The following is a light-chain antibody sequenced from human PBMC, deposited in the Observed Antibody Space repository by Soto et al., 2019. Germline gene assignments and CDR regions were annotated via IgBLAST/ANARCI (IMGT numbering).Light chain of an antibody. J-gene: IGKJ5*01. Sequence: VLKQSPGTLSLSPEESATLSCRASQTVSITYLTWYQQKPGQAPRLLIFGASKRATGIPDRFSGSGSGRDFTLTISGLEPEDFAVYYCQQYGSSPLISFGQGTRLEIK. CDR1: QTVSITY. CDR2: GAS. V-gene: IGKV3-20*01. CDR3: QQYGSSPLIS.